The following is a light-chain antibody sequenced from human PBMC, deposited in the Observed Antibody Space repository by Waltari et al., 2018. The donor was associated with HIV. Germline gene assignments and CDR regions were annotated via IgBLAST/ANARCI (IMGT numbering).Light chain of an antibody. CDR3: AAWDDSLNCVV. CDR2: SND. Sequence: QSVLTQPPSASGTPGQRVTISCSGSSSNIGSNTLTWYQQLPGTAHKLLIYSNDQRPSGGPDLFSGSKSGTSSSLAISVLQSEDEADYYCAAWDDSLNCVVFGGGTKLTVL. CDR1: SSNIGSNT. J-gene: IGLJ2*01. V-gene: IGLV1-44*01.